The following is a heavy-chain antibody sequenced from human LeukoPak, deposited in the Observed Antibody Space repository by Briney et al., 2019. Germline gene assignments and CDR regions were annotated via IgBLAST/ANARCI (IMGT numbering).Heavy chain of an antibody. CDR2: IWYDGSNT. V-gene: IGHV3-33*01. CDR1: GFTFSTHV. CDR3: VRSAFHAGSGNYYDY. D-gene: IGHD3-22*01. Sequence: GGSLRLSCTASGFTFSTHVMHWVRQAPGKGLEWVAVIWYDGSNTYYGDSVKGRFTISRDNSKNTLYLQMNSLRVEDTAVYYCVRSAFHAGSGNYYDYWGQGTLVTVSS. J-gene: IGHJ4*02.